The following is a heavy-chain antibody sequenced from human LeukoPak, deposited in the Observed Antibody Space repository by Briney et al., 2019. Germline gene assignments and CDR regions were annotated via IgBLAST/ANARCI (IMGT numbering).Heavy chain of an antibody. CDR3: ARDPARLVAPFDY. Sequence: GGSLSLSCAASGFPFISYSMNGVRQAPGKGLEWVSSISSSSSYIYYADSVKGRFTISRDNAKNSLYLQMNSLRAEDTAVYYCARDPARLVAPFDYWGQGTLVTVSS. CDR1: GFPFISYS. J-gene: IGHJ4*02. CDR2: ISSSSSYI. D-gene: IGHD3-16*02. V-gene: IGHV3-21*01.